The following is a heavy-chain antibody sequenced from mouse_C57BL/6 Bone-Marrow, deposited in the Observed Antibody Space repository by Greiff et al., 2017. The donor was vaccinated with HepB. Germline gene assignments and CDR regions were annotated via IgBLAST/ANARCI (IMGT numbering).Heavy chain of an antibody. V-gene: IGHV1-55*01. CDR3: ARDYGKDY. Sequence: VQLQQPGAELVKPGASVKMSCKASGYTFTSYWITWVKQRPGQGLEWIGDIYPGSGSTNYNEKFKSKATLTVDTPSSTAYMQLSSLTSEDSAVYYCARDYGKDYWGQGTTLTVSS. D-gene: IGHD2-1*01. CDR1: GYTFTSYW. CDR2: IYPGSGST. J-gene: IGHJ2*01.